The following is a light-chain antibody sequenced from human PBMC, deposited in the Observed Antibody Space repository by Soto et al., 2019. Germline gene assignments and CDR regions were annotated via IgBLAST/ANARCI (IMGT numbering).Light chain of an antibody. Sequence: EIVLTQSPGTLSLSPGEGATLSCRASQSVSSTYLAWYQQKPGQAPRLLIYSASSRASGIPDGFSGSGSGTDFTLTINRLEPEDFAEYYCQQYSGPGMYTFGQGTKLEIK. CDR1: QSVSSTY. V-gene: IGKV3-20*01. J-gene: IGKJ2*01. CDR2: SAS. CDR3: QQYSGPGMYT.